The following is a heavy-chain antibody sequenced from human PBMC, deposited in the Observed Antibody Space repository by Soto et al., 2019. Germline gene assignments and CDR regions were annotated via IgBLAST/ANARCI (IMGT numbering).Heavy chain of an antibody. CDR2: IYYSGST. J-gene: IGHJ4*02. Sequence: PSETLSLTCTVSGGSLSSYYWSWIRQPPGKGLEWIGYIYYSGSTNYNPSLKSRVTISVDTSKNQFSLKLSSVTAADTAVYYCARRDNWNALDYWGQGTLVTVSS. D-gene: IGHD1-20*01. CDR3: ARRDNWNALDY. CDR1: GGSLSSYY. V-gene: IGHV4-59*08.